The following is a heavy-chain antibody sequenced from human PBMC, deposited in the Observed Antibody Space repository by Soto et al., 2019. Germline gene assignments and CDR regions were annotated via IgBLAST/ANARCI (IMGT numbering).Heavy chain of an antibody. V-gene: IGHV5-10-1*01. CDR1: GFGFTTCL. J-gene: IGHJ6*02. CDR2: IDPTDSYT. CDR3: ARHGAAAGTAYYYFGRDV. D-gene: IGHD6-13*01. Sequence: PGESLKISCKASGFGFTTCLISWVRKMSGKGLEWMGKIDPTDSYTDYSPSFQDHVTISGDKSISTTYLQWSSLKASDTAIYYCARHGAAAGTAYYYFGRDVWGQGTTVTVSS.